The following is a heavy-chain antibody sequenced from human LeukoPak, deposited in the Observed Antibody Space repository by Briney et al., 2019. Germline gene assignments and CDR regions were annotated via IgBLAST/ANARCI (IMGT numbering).Heavy chain of an antibody. CDR2: IIPIFGTA. V-gene: IGHV1-69*13. D-gene: IGHD4-17*01. J-gene: IGHJ4*02. CDR1: GGTFSSYA. CDR3: ARPSYYGDYPGGFDY. Sequence: ASVKVSCKASGGTFSSYAISWVRQAPGQGREWMGGIIPIFGTANYAQKFQGRVTITADESTSTAYMELSSLRSEDTAVYYCARPSYYGDYPGGFDYWGQGTLVTVSS.